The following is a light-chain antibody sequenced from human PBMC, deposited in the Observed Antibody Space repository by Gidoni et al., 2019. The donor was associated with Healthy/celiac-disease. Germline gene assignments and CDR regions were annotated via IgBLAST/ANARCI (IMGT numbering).Light chain of an antibody. CDR3: QQSYSTPQLT. V-gene: IGKV1-39*01. J-gene: IGKJ4*01. Sequence: DLHLNQFPSSLSASVGDRVTITCRPSQSISSYLNWYQQKPGKAPKLLIYAASSLKRGVPSRFSGSGSGTDFTLTISSLQAEDFATYYCQQSYSTPQLTFGGGTRVEIK. CDR2: AAS. CDR1: QSISSY.